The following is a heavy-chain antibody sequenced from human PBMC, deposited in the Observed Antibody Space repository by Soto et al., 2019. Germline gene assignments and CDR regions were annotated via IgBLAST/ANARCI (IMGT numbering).Heavy chain of an antibody. D-gene: IGHD3-3*01. CDR1: GASIRHYY. CDR2: ITYNGDT. J-gene: IGHJ4*02. CDR3: ARLISYFDSWSGTSTNCYFSS. Sequence: HVQLQVSGPGLVKPSETLSLTCTVSGASIRHYYWSWIRQLPGKGLECLGHITYNGDTFYSPSLKSRITITLDPSGNESSFNLPSVTAADTAISSCARLISYFDSWSGTSTNCYFSSWAQGTPVTFSS. V-gene: IGHV4-59*08.